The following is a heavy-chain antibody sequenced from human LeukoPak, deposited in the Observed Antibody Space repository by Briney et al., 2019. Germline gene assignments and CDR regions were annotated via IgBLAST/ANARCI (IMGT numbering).Heavy chain of an antibody. J-gene: IGHJ4*02. Sequence: ASVKVSCKASGGTFSSYAISWVRQAPGQGLEWMGGIIPIFGTANYAQKFQGRVTITADESTSTAYVELSSLRSEDTAVYYCASEDYYYGSGRTRSGFDYWGQGTLVTVSS. CDR2: IIPIFGTA. CDR3: ASEDYYYGSGRTRSGFDY. CDR1: GGTFSSYA. V-gene: IGHV1-69*13. D-gene: IGHD3-10*01.